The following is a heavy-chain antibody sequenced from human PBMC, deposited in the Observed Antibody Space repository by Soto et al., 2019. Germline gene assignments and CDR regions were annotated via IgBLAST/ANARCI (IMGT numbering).Heavy chain of an antibody. CDR3: ARDYSLYDYYYYYGMDV. V-gene: IGHV3-30-3*01. D-gene: IGHD6-13*01. CDR2: ISHDGSDK. CDR1: GVTFSIYA. J-gene: IGHJ6*02. Sequence: AGGSLTLSCAASGVTFSIYAMHWVRQAPGKGLEWVALISHDGSDKYYSDSVKGRFTISRDISKNTLYLQMHSLRAEDTAVYYCARDYSLYDYYYYYGMDVWGQGATVTVSS.